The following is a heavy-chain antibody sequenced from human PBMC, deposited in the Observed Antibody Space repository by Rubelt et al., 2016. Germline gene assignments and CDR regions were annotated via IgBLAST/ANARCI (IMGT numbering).Heavy chain of an antibody. Sequence: EVQLVESGGGLVQPGGSLRLSCAASGFTVSSNYMSWVRKAPGKGLEWVSVIYSGGCTYYADSVKGRFTISRDNSKNTLYLQMNSLRAEDTAVYYCARDGDTYYFDYWGQGTLVTVSS. CDR2: IYSGGCT. J-gene: IGHJ4*02. V-gene: IGHV3-66*01. CDR1: GFTVSSNY. CDR3: ARDGDTYYFDY. D-gene: IGHD4-17*01.